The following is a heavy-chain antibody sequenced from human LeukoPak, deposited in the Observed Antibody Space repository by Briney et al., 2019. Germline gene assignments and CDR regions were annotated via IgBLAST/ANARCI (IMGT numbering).Heavy chain of an antibody. CDR1: GYTFNGYY. CDR2: INPNSGGK. D-gene: IGHD1-14*01. CDR3: ARVTGGITGPNDAFDI. Sequence: ASVKVSCKASGYTFNGYYMHWVRQAPRQGLEWMGWINPNSGGKNYAEKFQGRVTMTRDTSISTAYMELGRLRSDDTAVYYCARVTGGITGPNDAFDIWGQGTMVTVSS. V-gene: IGHV1-2*02. J-gene: IGHJ3*02.